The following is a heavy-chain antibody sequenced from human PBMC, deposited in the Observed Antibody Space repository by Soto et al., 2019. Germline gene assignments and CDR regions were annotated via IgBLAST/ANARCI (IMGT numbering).Heavy chain of an antibody. V-gene: IGHV4-31*03. D-gene: IGHD3-10*01. Sequence: SETLSLTCTVSGGSISSGGYYWSCIRQHPGKGLEWIGYIYYSGSTYYNPSLKSRVAISVDTSKNQFSLKLSSVTAADTAVYYCASSGSYYQDYYFYYYMDVWGKGTTVTVSS. J-gene: IGHJ6*03. CDR3: ASSGSYYQDYYFYYYMDV. CDR2: IYYSGST. CDR1: GGSISSGGYY.